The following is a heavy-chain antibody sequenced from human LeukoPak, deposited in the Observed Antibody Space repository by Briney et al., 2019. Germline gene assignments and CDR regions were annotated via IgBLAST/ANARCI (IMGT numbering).Heavy chain of an antibody. CDR2: INPDSGDT. V-gene: IGHV1-2*02. CDR3: ARVHDILGFDY. Sequence: AASVKVSCKASGYTFSGYSIHWVRQAPGQGPEWMGWINPDSGDTNYPQKFQGRVTMTRDTSISTAYMELSRLRSDDTAVYYCARVHDILGFDYWGQGTLVTVSS. D-gene: IGHD3-9*01. J-gene: IGHJ4*02. CDR1: GYTFSGYS.